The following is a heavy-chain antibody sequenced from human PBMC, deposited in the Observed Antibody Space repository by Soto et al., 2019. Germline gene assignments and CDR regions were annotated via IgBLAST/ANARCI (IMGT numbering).Heavy chain of an antibody. CDR3: ARSWAYNWFDP. D-gene: IGHD3-16*01. J-gene: IGHJ5*02. Sequence: QVQLVQSGAEMKKPGASVKVSCKASGYTFSRYNVHWVRQAPGQGPQWLGRINLNTGVTTYASEXXXXVXMTRDMSISTVYMELSRLRSDDTAVYYCARSWAYNWFDPWGQGTLVTVX. V-gene: IGHV1-2*02. CDR2: INLNTGVT. CDR1: GYTFSRYN.